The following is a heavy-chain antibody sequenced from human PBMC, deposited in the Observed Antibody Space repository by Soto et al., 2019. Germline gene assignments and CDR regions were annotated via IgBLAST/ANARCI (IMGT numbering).Heavy chain of an antibody. V-gene: IGHV3-30-3*01. CDR2: ISYDGSNK. Sequence: PGGSLRLACAASGFTFSSYAMHWVRQAPGKGLEWVAVISYDGSNKYYADSVKGRFTISRDNSKNTLYLQMDSLRAEDTAVYYCSRVVSSGSRTLYNSIDPSGQATLVTGSS. CDR1: GFTFSSYA. D-gene: IGHD3-10*01. J-gene: IGHJ5*02. CDR3: SRVVSSGSRTLYNSIDP.